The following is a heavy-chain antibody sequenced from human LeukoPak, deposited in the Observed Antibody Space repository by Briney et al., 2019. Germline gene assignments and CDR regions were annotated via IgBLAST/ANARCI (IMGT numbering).Heavy chain of an antibody. CDR3: ARVGSYGYGGYYYYYMDV. V-gene: IGHV1-8*01. CDR2: MNPNSGNT. Sequence: ASVKVSCKASGYTFTSYDINWVRQATGQGLEWMGWMNPNSGNTGYAQKFQGRVTMTRNTSISTAYMELSSLRSEDTAVYYCARVGSYGYGGYYYYYMDVWGKGTTVTVSS. CDR1: GYTFTSYD. J-gene: IGHJ6*03. D-gene: IGHD5-18*01.